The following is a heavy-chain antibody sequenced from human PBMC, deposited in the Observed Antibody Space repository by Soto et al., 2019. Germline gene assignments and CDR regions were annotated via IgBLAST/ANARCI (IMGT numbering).Heavy chain of an antibody. CDR1: GYTFTSYG. CDR2: ISAYNGNT. J-gene: IGHJ4*02. V-gene: IGHV1-18*01. Sequence: ASVKVSCKASGYTFTSYGISWVRQAPGQGLEWMGWISAYNGNTNYAQKLQGRVTMTTDTSTSTAYMELRSLRAEDTAVYYCARDFRYRVGSGPYCTNGVCYLPDYWGQGTLVTVSS. CDR3: ARDFRYRVGSGPYCTNGVCYLPDY. D-gene: IGHD2-8*01.